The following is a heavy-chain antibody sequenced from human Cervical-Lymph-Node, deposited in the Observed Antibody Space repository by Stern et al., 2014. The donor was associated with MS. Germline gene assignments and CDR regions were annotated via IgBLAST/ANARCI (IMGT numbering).Heavy chain of an antibody. V-gene: IGHV3-30-3*01. CDR2: ITYDGSKT. J-gene: IGHJ6*02. Sequence: VQLVESGGGVVQPGRSLRVSCEGSGFTFSSYPIYWVRQAPGKGLEWVGVITYDGSKTHYEDSVKGRFTLSRDNSKNTVSLQMNSLTTEDTAVYFCARGSRGMDVWGQGTTVTVSS. CDR3: ARGSRGMDV. CDR1: GFTFSSYP. D-gene: IGHD3-10*01.